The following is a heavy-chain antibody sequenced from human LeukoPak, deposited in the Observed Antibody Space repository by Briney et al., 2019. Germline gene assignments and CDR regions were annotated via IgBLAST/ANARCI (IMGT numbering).Heavy chain of an antibody. D-gene: IGHD2-2*01. Sequence: ASVTVSFKASGYTFTIYAMHWVRQAPGQRLEWMGWINAGNGNTKYSQKFQGRVTITRDTSASTAYMELSSLRSEDTAVYYCARGDIVVVPAAGTDYWGQGTLVTVSS. CDR3: ARGDIVVVPAAGTDY. V-gene: IGHV1-3*01. CDR1: GYTFTIYA. J-gene: IGHJ4*02. CDR2: INAGNGNT.